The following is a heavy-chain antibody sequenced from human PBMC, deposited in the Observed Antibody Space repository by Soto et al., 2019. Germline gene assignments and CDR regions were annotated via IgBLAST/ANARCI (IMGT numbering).Heavy chain of an antibody. CDR2: ISAYNGST. CDR3: ARDLYSSRWYRDGFDY. CDR1: GYTFTSYG. Sequence: ASVKVSCKASGYTFTSYGISWVRQAPGQGLEWMGWISAYNGSTNYAQKLQGRVTMTTDTSTSTAYMELSSLRSEDTAVYYCARDLYSSRWYRDGFDYWGQGTLVTVSS. J-gene: IGHJ4*02. V-gene: IGHV1-18*01. D-gene: IGHD6-13*01.